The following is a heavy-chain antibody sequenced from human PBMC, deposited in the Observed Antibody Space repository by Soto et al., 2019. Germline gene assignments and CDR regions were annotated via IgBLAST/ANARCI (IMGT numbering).Heavy chain of an antibody. CDR1: GFTLNNYW. CDR2: INGDATST. J-gene: IGHJ6*02. CDR3: ARGDIAAETFFYYYGMDL. V-gene: IGHV3-74*01. D-gene: IGHD6-13*01. Sequence: QLVESGGGLVQPGGSLRLSCAASGFTLNNYWMHWVRQAPGMGLVWVSRINGDATSTSYADSVKGRLTISRDNARNTLYFQMNSLRAEDTALYYCARGDIAAETFFYYYGMDLWGQATTVPVS.